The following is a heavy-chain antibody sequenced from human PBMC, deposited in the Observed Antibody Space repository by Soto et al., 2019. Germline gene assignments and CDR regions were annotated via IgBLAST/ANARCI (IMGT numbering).Heavy chain of an antibody. CDR2: ISSDGSRD. CDR3: AGARIGAAWTGAYFDY. CDR1: GFRFSSFA. Sequence: QVQLVESGGGVVQPGRSLRLSCTAAGFRFSSFAMHWVRQTPGKGLVWVAVISSDGSRDYYADSVKGRFTISRDNSNNTLYLQMGSLGGDDTAVYFCAGARIGAAWTGAYFDYWGQGTLVTVSS. V-gene: IGHV3-30-3*01. D-gene: IGHD7-27*01. J-gene: IGHJ4*02.